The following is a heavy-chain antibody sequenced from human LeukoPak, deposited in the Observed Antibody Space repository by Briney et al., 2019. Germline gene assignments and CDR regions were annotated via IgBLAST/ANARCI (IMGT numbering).Heavy chain of an antibody. V-gene: IGHV4-59*01. J-gene: IGHJ2*01. CDR2: IYYSGST. D-gene: IGHD2-15*01. CDR1: GGSISSYY. Sequence: SETLSLTCTVSGGSISSYYWSWIRQPPGKGLEWIGYIYYSGSTNYNPSLKSRVTISVDTSKNQFSLKLSSVTAADTAVYYCARDSSVGYFDLWGRGTLVTVSS. CDR3: ARDSSVGYFDL.